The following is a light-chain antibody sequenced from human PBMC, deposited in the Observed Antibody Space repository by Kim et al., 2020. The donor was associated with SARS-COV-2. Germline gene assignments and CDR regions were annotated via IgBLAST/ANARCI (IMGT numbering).Light chain of an antibody. Sequence: QSVLTQSPSASGTPGQRVTISCSGSTPNIGRNAVNWYQQVLGAAPKLLIHNTNQRPSGVPDRFSGSKSGTSASLAISGLHSEDEAQYYCAAWDGSLNAWVFGGGTQLTVL. CDR2: NTN. V-gene: IGLV1-44*01. J-gene: IGLJ3*02. CDR3: AAWDGSLNAWV. CDR1: TPNIGRNA.